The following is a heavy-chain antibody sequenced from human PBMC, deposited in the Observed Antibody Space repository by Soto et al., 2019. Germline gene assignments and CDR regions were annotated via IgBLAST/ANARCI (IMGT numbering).Heavy chain of an antibody. Sequence: PGGSLRLSCAASGFTFSSYAMSWVRQAPGKGLEWVSAISGSGGSTYYADSVKGRFTISRDNSKNTLYLQMSSLRAEDTAVYYCAKLMTTVTRKGYYYGMDVWGQGTTVTVSS. V-gene: IGHV3-23*01. CDR3: AKLMTTVTRKGYYYGMDV. CDR2: ISGSGGST. D-gene: IGHD4-17*01. CDR1: GFTFSSYA. J-gene: IGHJ6*02.